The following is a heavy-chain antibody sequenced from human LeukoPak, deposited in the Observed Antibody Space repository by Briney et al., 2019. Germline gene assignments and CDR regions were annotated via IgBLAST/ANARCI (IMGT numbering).Heavy chain of an antibody. J-gene: IGHJ4*02. V-gene: IGHV3-64*01. CDR3: ARWAPGLDY. Sequence: GGSLRLSCAASGFTFSNSPMHWVRQAPGKGLEFVSAISPDANTIYYANSLKGRFTISRDNSKNTLYLRMGGLRAEDTAVYYCARWAPGLDYWGQGTLVTVSS. CDR2: ISPDANTI. CDR1: GFTFSNSP.